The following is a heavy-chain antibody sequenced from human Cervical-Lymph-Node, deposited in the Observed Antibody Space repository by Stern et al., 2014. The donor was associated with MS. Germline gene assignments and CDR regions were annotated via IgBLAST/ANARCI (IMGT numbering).Heavy chain of an antibody. J-gene: IGHJ5*02. D-gene: IGHD1-26*01. CDR2: IHDSGST. CDR3: ATTRWDLFTWNWFDP. V-gene: IGHV4-61*02. CDR1: GGSISSSGYY. Sequence: QVQLVQSGPGLVKPSQTLSLTCTVSGGSISSSGYYWSWIRQPADKGLEWIGRIHDSGSTYYNPSLKSRVTISMDTAQNTLSLKLPSVTAADTAVYYCATTRWDLFTWNWFDPWGQGTLVTVSS.